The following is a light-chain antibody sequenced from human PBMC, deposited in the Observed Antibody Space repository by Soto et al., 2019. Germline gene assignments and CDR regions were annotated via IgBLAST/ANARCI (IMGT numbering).Light chain of an antibody. Sequence: QPVLTQSPSASASLGASVKLTCTLSSGHSTYAIAWHQQQPEKGPRYLMKLDSDGSHSKGDGIPDRFSSSSSGAERYLTISSLQSEDEADYYCQTWATGPDWVFGGGTKLTVL. CDR2: LDSDGSH. V-gene: IGLV4-69*01. CDR1: SGHSTYA. CDR3: QTWATGPDWV. J-gene: IGLJ3*02.